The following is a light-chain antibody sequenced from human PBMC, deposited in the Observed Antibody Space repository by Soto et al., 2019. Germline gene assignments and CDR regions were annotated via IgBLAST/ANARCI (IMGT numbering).Light chain of an antibody. CDR2: GAG. J-gene: IGKJ1*01. CDR3: QQYGSSPPWA. Sequence: SVLPQYKGTLSLSPGERATLSYRPGQSLSSSSLAWYQQNLGQAPRLLICGAGSRATGIPDRLTGGGSGTDFILTVSRLEPEYFAVYNCQQYGSSPPWAFGQGAKVDVK. V-gene: IGKV3-20*01. CDR1: QSLSSSS.